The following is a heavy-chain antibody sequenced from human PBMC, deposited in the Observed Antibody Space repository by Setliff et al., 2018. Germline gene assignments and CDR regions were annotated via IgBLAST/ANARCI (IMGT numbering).Heavy chain of an antibody. Sequence: SVKVSCKASGGTLSGYAVSWVRQAPGQGLEWVGGITPIFDTAHYAQKFQARVTITADNSTSRVYRELNSLISEATAVYLCARDSGTLGQLERRGGFRSYDMDVWRQGTTVTVSS. CDR1: GGTLSGYA. CDR3: ARDSGTLGQLERRGGFRSYDMDV. D-gene: IGHD1-1*01. J-gene: IGHJ6*02. CDR2: ITPIFDTA. V-gene: IGHV1-69*06.